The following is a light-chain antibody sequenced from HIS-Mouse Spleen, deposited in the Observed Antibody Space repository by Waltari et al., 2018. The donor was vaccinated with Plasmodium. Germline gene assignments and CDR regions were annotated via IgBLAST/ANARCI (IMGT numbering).Light chain of an antibody. CDR3: CSYAGSSTWV. CDR2: EGS. CDR1: SSDVGSYNL. Sequence: QSALTQPASVSGSPGQSITISYTGTSSDVGSYNLASWYQQHPGKAPKLMIYEGSKRPSGVSNRVSGSKSGNTASLTISGLQAEDEADYYCCSYAGSSTWVFGGGTKLTVL. V-gene: IGLV2-23*01. J-gene: IGLJ3*02.